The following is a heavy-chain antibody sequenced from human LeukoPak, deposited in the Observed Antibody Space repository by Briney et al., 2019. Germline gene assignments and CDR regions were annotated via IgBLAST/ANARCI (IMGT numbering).Heavy chain of an antibody. CDR2: INSDGSWT. CDR1: GNYW. V-gene: IGHV3-74*01. D-gene: IGHD1-26*01. Sequence: GGSLRLSCAASGNYWMHWVRQAPGKGLVWVSHINSDGSWTSYADSVTGRFTISRDNSRNTLYLQMNSLRGDDTAVYYCAKDVGKWESLHFFDYWGQGTLVTVSS. J-gene: IGHJ4*02. CDR3: AKDVGKWESLHFFDY.